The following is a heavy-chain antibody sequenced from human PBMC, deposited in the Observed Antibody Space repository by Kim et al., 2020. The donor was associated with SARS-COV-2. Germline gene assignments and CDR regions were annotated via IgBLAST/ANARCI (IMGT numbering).Heavy chain of an antibody. V-gene: IGHV4-34*01. J-gene: IGHJ5*02. Sequence: SETLSLTCAVYGGSFSGYYWSWIRQPPGKGLEWIGEINHSGSTNYNPSLKSRVTISVDTSKNQFSLKLSSVTAADTAVYYCARGLGSSGWYLYWFDPWGQGTLVTVSS. CDR2: INHSGST. CDR1: GGSFSGYY. D-gene: IGHD6-19*01. CDR3: ARGLGSSGWYLYWFDP.